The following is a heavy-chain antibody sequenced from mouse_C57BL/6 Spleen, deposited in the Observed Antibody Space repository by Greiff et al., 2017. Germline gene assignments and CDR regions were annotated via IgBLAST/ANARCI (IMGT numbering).Heavy chain of an antibody. CDR2: IFPGSGST. CDR3: ARKGDGNYGDYAMDY. V-gene: IGHV1-75*01. CDR1: GYTFTDYY. Sequence: QVQLQQSGPELVKPGASVKISCKASGYTFTDYYINWVKQRPGQGLEWIGWIFPGSGSTYYNEKFKGKATLTVDKSSSTAYMLLSSLTSEDSAVYFCARKGDGNYGDYAMDYWGQGTSVTVSS. D-gene: IGHD2-1*01. J-gene: IGHJ4*01.